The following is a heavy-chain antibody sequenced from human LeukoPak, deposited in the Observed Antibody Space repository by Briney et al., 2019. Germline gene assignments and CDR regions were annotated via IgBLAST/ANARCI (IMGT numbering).Heavy chain of an antibody. CDR1: GGSISSYY. V-gene: IGHV4-59*01. J-gene: IGHJ1*01. CDR3: AREDHYYDSSGYFQH. D-gene: IGHD3-22*01. Sequence: SETLSLTCTVSGGSISSYYWSWIRQPPGKGLEWIGYIYYSGSTNYNPSLKSRVTISVDTSKNQFSLKLSSVTAADTAVYYCAREDHYYDSSGYFQHWGQGTLVTVSS. CDR2: IYYSGST.